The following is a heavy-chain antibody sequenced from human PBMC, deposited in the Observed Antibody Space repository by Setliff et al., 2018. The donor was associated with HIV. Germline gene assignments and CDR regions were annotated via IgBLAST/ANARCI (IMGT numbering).Heavy chain of an antibody. CDR1: GYTFTTYS. V-gene: IGHV1-46*01. CDR3: ARGGLLFGMMNYFDS. Sequence: ASVKVSCKASGYTFTTYSIYWVRQAPGQGPEWMGIISPSGGGTRDAQKFQGRISMTRDTSTSTVYMELSSLRSEDTAVYYCARGGLLFGMMNYFDSWGQGTQVTVSS. D-gene: IGHD2-21*02. CDR2: ISPSGGGT. J-gene: IGHJ4*02.